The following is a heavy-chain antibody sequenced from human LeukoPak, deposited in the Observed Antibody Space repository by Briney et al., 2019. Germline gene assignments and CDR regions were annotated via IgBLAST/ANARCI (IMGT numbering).Heavy chain of an antibody. CDR3: ARVNWSGYDFRGAFDI. CDR2: IYHSGST. CDR1: GGSISSNNW. Sequence: KTSGTLSLTCAVSGGSISSNNWWSWVRQPPGKGLEWIGEIYHSGSTNYNPSLKGRVTISVETSKNQLSLNLKSVTAADTAVYYCARVNWSGYDFRGAFDIWGQGKTVTVSS. J-gene: IGHJ3*02. V-gene: IGHV4-4*02. D-gene: IGHD5-12*01.